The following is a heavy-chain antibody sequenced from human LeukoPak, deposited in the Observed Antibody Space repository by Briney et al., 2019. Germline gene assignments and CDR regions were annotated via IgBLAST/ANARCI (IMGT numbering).Heavy chain of an antibody. Sequence: SETLSLTCTVSGGSISSGGYYWSWIRQHPGKGQEWIGYIYYSGSTYYNPSLKSRVTISVDTSKNQFSLKLSSVTAADTAVYYCAREYRWLLDYYYYGMDVWGQGTTVTVSS. CDR1: GGSISSGGYY. V-gene: IGHV4-31*03. CDR3: AREYRWLLDYYYYGMDV. D-gene: IGHD2-21*02. CDR2: IYYSGST. J-gene: IGHJ6*02.